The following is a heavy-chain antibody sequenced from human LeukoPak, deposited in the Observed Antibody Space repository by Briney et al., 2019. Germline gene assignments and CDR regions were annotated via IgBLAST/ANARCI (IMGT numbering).Heavy chain of an antibody. CDR1: GFTFTSYA. J-gene: IGHJ4*02. CDR3: AKDMTDYYGSGSPLDY. Sequence: GGSLRLSCAASGFTFTSYAMSWVRQAPGRGLEWVSGISGSGNSTDYADSVKGRFTISRDNSKNTLFLQMNSLRAEDTAVYYCAKDMTDYYGSGSPLDYWGQGTLVTVSS. CDR2: ISGSGNST. V-gene: IGHV3-23*01. D-gene: IGHD3-10*01.